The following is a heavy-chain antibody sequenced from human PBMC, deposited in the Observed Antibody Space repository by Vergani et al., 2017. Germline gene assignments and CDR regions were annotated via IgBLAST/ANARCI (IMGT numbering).Heavy chain of an antibody. V-gene: IGHV4-39*01. J-gene: IGHJ5*02. Sequence: QLQLQESGPGLVKPSATLSLPCSVSGASIRSSNYYWGWLRQPPGKGLEWIASIYYSGSTYYNASLKSRVTISVDTSKNQFSLKLSSVTAADTAVYFCARHSTVEWLVKLGWIDPWGQGILVTVSS. CDR2: IYYSGST. CDR3: ARHSTVEWLVKLGWIDP. CDR1: GASIRSSNYY. D-gene: IGHD6-19*01.